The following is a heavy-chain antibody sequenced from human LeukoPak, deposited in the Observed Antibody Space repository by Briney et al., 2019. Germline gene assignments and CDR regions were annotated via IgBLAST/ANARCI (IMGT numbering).Heavy chain of an antibody. V-gene: IGHV1-69*13. CDR3: ARGRWSGSYSGLVGY. D-gene: IGHD1-26*01. CDR2: IIPIFGTA. CDR1: GGTFSSYG. Sequence: SVKVSCKASGGTFSSYGISWVRQAPGQGLEWMGGIIPIFGTANYAQKFQGRVTITADESTSTAYMGLSSLRPEDTAVYYCARGRWSGSYSGLVGYWGQGTLVTVSS. J-gene: IGHJ4*02.